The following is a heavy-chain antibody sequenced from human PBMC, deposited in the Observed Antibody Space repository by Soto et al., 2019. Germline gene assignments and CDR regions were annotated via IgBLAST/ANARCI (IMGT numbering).Heavy chain of an antibody. CDR2: IVVGNGNT. Sequence: SVKGSCKAAGVTVSVSAVQWVRQARGQPLEWIGYIVVGNGNTNFAQRFQERVTFSSDKSRGTAYMELRSLRSEDTAVYYCAATTHYDFWSGYFTGVAFDIWGQGTKVTVSS. D-gene: IGHD3-3*01. CDR3: AATTHYDFWSGYFTGVAFDI. V-gene: IGHV1-58*01. CDR1: GVTVSVSA. J-gene: IGHJ3*02.